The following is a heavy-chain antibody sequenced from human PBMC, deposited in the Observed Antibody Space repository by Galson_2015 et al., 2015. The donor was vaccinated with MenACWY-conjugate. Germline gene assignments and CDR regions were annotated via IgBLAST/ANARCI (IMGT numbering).Heavy chain of an antibody. CDR2: IKSRPDGGTT. D-gene: IGHD2/OR15-2a*01. V-gene: IGHV3-15*01. CDR3: TTRQNPVA. J-gene: IGHJ6*04. CDR1: GFTFKNAW. Sequence: SLRLSCATSGFTFKNAWMSWVRQAPGKGLEWVGRIKSRPDGGTTDYAAPVKGRFTISRDDSENTLYVEMNSLKIEDTAVYYCTTRQNPVAWGKGTTVTVSS.